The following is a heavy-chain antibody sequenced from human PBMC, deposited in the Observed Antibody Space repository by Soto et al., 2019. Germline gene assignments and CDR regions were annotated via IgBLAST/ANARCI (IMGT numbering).Heavy chain of an antibody. J-gene: IGHJ5*02. CDR3: AREGGSETLQPSYNWFDT. D-gene: IGHD6-25*01. V-gene: IGHV1-2*02. Sequence: QVQLVQSGAEVKKPGASVKVSCKASGYTCTDYHIHWVRQAPGQGLEFMGWINANNGVAGSAQQFQGRVTVTRDTSITTVYMEMSNLGSDDTAVYYCAREGGSETLQPSYNWFDTWGQGTLVTVSS. CDR2: INANNGVA. CDR1: GYTCTDYH.